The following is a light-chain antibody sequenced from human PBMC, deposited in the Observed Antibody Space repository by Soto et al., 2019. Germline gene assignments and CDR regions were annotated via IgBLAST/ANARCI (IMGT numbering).Light chain of an antibody. V-gene: IGLV1-40*01. J-gene: IGLJ1*01. CDR1: SSNLGAGYG. CDR3: QSYDSSLRAYV. Sequence: QSVLTQPPSVSGAPGQGVTISCSGTSSNLGAGYGVHWYQQLPGTVPKLLIYNNNNRPSGVPDRFSGSKSGTSASLDITGLQSEDGADYYCQSYDSSLRAYVFGAGTKLTVL. CDR2: NNN.